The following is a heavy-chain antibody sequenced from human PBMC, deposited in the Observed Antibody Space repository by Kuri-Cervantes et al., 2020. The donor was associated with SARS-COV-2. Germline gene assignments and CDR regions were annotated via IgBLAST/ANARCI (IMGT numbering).Heavy chain of an antibody. V-gene: IGHV3-21*01. CDR2: ITSSSTYI. CDR3: ARARPADFGDYS. CDR1: GFTFSSYS. D-gene: IGHD4-17*01. Sequence: GGSLRLSCAASGFTFSSYSMNWVRQAPGKGLEWVSSITSSSTYIYYADSVKGRFTISRDNAKNSLYLQMNSLRAEDTAVYYCARARPADFGDYSWGQGTLVTVSS. J-gene: IGHJ4*02.